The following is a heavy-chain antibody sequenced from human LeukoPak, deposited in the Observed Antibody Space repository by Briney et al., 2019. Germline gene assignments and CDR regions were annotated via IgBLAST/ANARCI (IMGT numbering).Heavy chain of an antibody. CDR3: ARDPPLSASTPFGY. V-gene: IGHV1-69*04. CDR1: GGTFSSYA. CDR2: IIPILGIA. D-gene: IGHD2-2*01. Sequence: SVKVSCTASGGTFSSYAISWVRQAPGQGLEWMGRIIPILGIANYAQKFQGRVTITADKSTSTAYMELSSLRSEDTAVYYCARDPPLSASTPFGYWGQGTLVTVSS. J-gene: IGHJ4*02.